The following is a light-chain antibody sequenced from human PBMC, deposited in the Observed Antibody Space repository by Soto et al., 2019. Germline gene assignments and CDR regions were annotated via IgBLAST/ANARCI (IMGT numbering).Light chain of an antibody. J-gene: IGLJ2*01. V-gene: IGLV2-18*02. CDR3: TSYTSRDTVV. CDR1: SSDVGTYNR. Sequence: QSALTQPPSVSGSPGQSVTISCTGTSSDVGTYNRVSWYQQPPGTAPKLMIYEVKIRPSGVPDRFSGSKSGHTASLTISGLQAEDEADYYCTSYTSRDTVVFGGGTKLTVL. CDR2: EVK.